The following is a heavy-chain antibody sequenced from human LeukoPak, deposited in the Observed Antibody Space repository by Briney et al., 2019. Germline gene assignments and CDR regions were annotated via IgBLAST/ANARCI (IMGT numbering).Heavy chain of an antibody. CDR3: ARGFGSGWSTLFDY. Sequence: PPETLSLTCAVYGGSFSGYYWSCIRQSPGKGLEWIGKINHSGSTNYNPSLKSRVTISVDTSKNQFSLKLSSVTAADTTVYCCARGFGSGWSTLFDYWGQGTLVTVSS. D-gene: IGHD6-19*01. CDR2: INHSGST. V-gene: IGHV4-34*01. J-gene: IGHJ4*02. CDR1: GGSFSGYY.